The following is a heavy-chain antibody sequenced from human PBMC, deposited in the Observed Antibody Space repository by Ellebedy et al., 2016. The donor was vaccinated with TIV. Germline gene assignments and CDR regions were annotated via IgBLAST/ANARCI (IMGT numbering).Heavy chain of an antibody. J-gene: IGHJ6*03. D-gene: IGHD2-15*01. CDR1: GFTFRSYG. CDR3: ARDPHGGYMDV. V-gene: IGHV3-30*02. CDR2: IRHDGQTK. Sequence: GESLKISXAASGFTFRSYGMHWIRQAPGKGLEWVAFIRHDGQTKYYADSVTGRFTISRDNSKNTLYLQMSSLRAEDMAVYFCARDPHGGYMDVWGKGTTVTVSS.